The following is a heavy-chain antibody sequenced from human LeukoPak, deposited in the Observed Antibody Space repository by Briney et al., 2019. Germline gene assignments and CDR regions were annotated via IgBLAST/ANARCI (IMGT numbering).Heavy chain of an antibody. V-gene: IGHV7-4-1*02. J-gene: IGHJ6*03. D-gene: IGHD3-10*01. CDR2: INTNTGNP. CDR3: ARGRRSGTSHYYYYYYMDV. Sequence: GASVKVSCKASGYTFTSYAMNWVRQAPGQGLEWMGWINTNTGNPTYAQGFTGRFVFSLDTSVSTAYLQISSLKAEDTAVFYCARGRRSGTSHYYYYYYMDVWGKGTTVTVSS. CDR1: GYTFTSYA.